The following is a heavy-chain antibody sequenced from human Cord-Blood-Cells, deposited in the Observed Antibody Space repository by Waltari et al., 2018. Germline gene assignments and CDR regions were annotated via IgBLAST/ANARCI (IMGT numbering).Heavy chain of an antibody. CDR3: ARHRDLNWGFFDY. CDR1: GGSISSSSYY. CDR2: IYYSGST. V-gene: IGHV4-39*01. J-gene: IGHJ4*02. Sequence: QLQLQESGPGLVKPSETLSLTCTVPGGSISSSSYYWGWIRQPPGKGLEWIGSIYYSGSTYYNPSLKSRVTISVDTSKNQFSLKLSSVTAADTAVYYCARHRDLNWGFFDYWGQGTLVTVSS. D-gene: IGHD7-27*01.